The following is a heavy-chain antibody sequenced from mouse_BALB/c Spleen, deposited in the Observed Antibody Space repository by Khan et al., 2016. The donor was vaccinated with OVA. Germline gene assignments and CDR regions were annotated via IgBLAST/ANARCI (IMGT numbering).Heavy chain of an antibody. D-gene: IGHD2-2*01. CDR1: GFTFSSFA. CDR3: ARSLVDYYAMDY. V-gene: IGHV5-9-3*01. CDR2: ISSGGHYT. Sequence: EVELVESGGGVVKPGGSLKLSCSASGFTFSSFAMSWVRQTPEKRLEWVATISSGGHYTFYPASVTGRFTISRDSARNTLYLQMSSLRSEDTAMYYCARSLVDYYAMDYWGQGTSVTVSS. J-gene: IGHJ4*01.